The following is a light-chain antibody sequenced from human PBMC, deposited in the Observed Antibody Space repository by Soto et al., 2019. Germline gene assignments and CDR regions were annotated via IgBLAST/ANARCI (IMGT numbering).Light chain of an antibody. CDR2: EDT. Sequence: QSVLTQPASVSGSPGQSITISCTGTSSDVGSYDLVSWYQQFPGKAPKLMIYEDTKRPSGGSNPFSGSEYGNTASLTISGLQAEDEAEYICCSYAGGNTMVFDGGTKVTVL. CDR1: SSDVGSYDL. J-gene: IGLJ2*01. CDR3: CSYAGGNTMV. V-gene: IGLV2-23*01.